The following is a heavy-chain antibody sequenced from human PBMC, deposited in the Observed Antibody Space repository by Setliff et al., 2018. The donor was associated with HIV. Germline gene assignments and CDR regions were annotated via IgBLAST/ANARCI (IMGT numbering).Heavy chain of an antibody. V-gene: IGHV4-30-4*01. CDR2: VYDSGST. D-gene: IGHD3-22*01. J-gene: IGHJ4*02. CDR3: VRGSGYYYFDN. Sequence: SETLSLTCIVSGGYISSGGNHWSWIRQSPGKGLEWIGYVYDSGSTNYNPSLWSRVAISVDTSKNEFSLKLNSLSADDTAVYYCVRGSGYYYFDNWGQGALVTVSS. CDR1: GGYISSGGNH.